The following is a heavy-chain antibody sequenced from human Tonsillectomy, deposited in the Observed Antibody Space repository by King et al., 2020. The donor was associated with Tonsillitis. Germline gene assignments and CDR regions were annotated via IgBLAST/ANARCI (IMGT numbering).Heavy chain of an antibody. CDR2: IIPILGIA. CDR3: ARERGWDYYDSSGYYWSRYFDL. Sequence: QLVQSGAEVKKPGSSVKVSCKASGGTFSSYAISWVRQAPGQGLEWMGRIIPILGIANYTQKFQGRVTITADKSKSTAYMELSSLRSEDTAVYYCARERGWDYYDSSGYYWSRYFDLWGRGTLVTVSS. CDR1: GGTFSSYA. V-gene: IGHV1-69*09. J-gene: IGHJ2*01. D-gene: IGHD3-22*01.